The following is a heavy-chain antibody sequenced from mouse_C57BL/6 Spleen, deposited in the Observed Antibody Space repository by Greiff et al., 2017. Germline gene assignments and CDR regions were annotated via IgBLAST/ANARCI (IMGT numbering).Heavy chain of an antibody. CDR2: IYPRDGST. CDR1: GYTFPDHT. J-gene: IGHJ3*01. V-gene: IGHV1-78*01. CDR3: ARWGPNWFAY. Sequence: QVQLQQSDAELVKPGASVKISCKVSGYTFPDHTIHWLKQRPEQGLEWIGYIYPRDGSTKYNAKFKGKATLTADKSSRKAYMQLNSLTSEDSAVDFCARWGPNWFAYWGQGTLVTVSA.